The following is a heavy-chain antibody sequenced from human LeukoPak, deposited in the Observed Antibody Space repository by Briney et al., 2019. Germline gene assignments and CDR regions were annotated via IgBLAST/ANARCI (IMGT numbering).Heavy chain of an antibody. CDR1: NGSVSSYY. D-gene: IGHD3-10*01. V-gene: IGHV4-59*02. J-gene: IGHJ4*02. Sequence: KPSETLSLTCSVSNGSVSSYYWSWLRQPPGKGLEWIGYIYYSGSTKYNPSLKSRVSISVDTSKNEFSLKLSSVTAADTAVYYCARSGPHSGSYYNAAHWGPGTLVTVSS. CDR2: IYYSGST. CDR3: ARSGPHSGSYYNAAH.